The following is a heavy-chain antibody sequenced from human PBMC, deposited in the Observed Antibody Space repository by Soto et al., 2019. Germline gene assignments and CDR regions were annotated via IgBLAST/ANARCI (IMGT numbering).Heavy chain of an antibody. CDR3: ARGRTGTTWFDP. CDR2: INPNSGGT. Sequence: GAAVKFSCKACGYTFAGYYMHWVRQAPGQGLEWMGWINPNSGGTNYAQKFQGRVTMTRDTSKNQFSLKLSSVTAADTAVYYCARGRTGTTWFDPWGQGTLVTVS. V-gene: IGHV1-2*02. D-gene: IGHD1-7*01. CDR1: GYTFAGYY. J-gene: IGHJ5*02.